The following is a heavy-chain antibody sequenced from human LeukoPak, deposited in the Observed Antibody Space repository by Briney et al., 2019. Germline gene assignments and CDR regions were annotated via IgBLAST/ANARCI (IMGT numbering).Heavy chain of an antibody. V-gene: IGHV1-18*01. CDR2: VSKYSGNA. J-gene: IGHJ4*02. Sequence: ASVKVSCKASNYTFTDYDITWVRQAPGQGLEWMGWVSKYSGNADYAPKFQGRVSMTTDTSTRTAYMELRSLRPDDTAVYFCAREDDRSFGAYDCWGQGTLVTVPS. CDR1: NYTFTDYD. CDR3: AREDDRSFGAYDC. D-gene: IGHD4-17*01.